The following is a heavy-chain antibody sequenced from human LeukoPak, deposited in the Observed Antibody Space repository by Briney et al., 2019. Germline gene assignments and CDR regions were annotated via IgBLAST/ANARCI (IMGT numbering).Heavy chain of an antibody. Sequence: PGRSLRLSCVASGYTFSSYGMRWVRQAPGKGLEWVAVIWYDGSNKYYADSVKGRFTISRDNSKNTLYLQMNSLRAEDTAVYYCARSYTADTAINHWGQGTLVTVSS. D-gene: IGHD5-18*01. CDR3: ARSYTADTAINH. V-gene: IGHV3-33*01. J-gene: IGHJ5*02. CDR1: GYTFSSYG. CDR2: IWYDGSNK.